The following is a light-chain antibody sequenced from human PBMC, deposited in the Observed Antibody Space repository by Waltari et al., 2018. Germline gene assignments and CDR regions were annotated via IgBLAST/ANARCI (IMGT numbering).Light chain of an antibody. Sequence: QSALTQPASVSESPGQSITISCTGTSSDVGGYNYVSWYQQHIGKAPKLMIYDVSKRPSGVSMRFSGSKSGNTASLTISGLQAEDEADYYCSSYTSSSTWVFGGGTKLTVL. V-gene: IGLV2-14*01. CDR3: SSYTSSSTWV. CDR2: DVS. CDR1: SSDVGGYNY. J-gene: IGLJ3*02.